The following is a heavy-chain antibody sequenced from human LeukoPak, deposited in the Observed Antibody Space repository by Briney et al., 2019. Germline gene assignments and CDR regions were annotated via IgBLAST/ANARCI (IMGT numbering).Heavy chain of an antibody. Sequence: ASVKVSCKSSGYMFNNPYIHWVRQAPGQGLEWMGIINLNDGRTTFAQNFQGRVTLTRDTSTGTVYMDLRSLRSEDTAIYYCARDKSSTNWLDSWGQGTLVTVSS. J-gene: IGHJ5*01. D-gene: IGHD3-10*01. CDR1: GYMFNNPY. CDR2: INLNDGRT. V-gene: IGHV1-46*02. CDR3: ARDKSSTNWLDS.